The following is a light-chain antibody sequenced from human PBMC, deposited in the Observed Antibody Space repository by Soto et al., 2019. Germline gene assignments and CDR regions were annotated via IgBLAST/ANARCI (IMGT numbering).Light chain of an antibody. CDR1: SGYSNYK. V-gene: IGLV9-49*01. CDR3: GADHGSGSNFVYV. CDR2: VGTGGIVG. J-gene: IGLJ1*01. Sequence: QSVLTQPPSASASLGASVTLTCTLSSGYSNYKVDWYQQRPGKGPRFVMRVGTGGIVGSKGDGIPDRFSVLGSGLNRYLTIKNIQEEDESDDHCGADHGSGSNFVYVFGTGTKVTVL.